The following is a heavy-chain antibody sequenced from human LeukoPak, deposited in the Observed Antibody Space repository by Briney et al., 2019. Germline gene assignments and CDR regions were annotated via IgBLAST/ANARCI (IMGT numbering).Heavy chain of an antibody. J-gene: IGHJ4*02. D-gene: IGHD3-22*01. V-gene: IGHV4-59*01. CDR3: ARHPAAWRNYYGSSGFPHYFDY. CDR1: GGSISSYY. Sequence: PSETLSLTCTVPGGSISSYYWSWIRQPPGKGLEWIGYIYYSGSTNYNPSLKSRVAISVDTSKNQFSLKLSSVTAADTAVYYCARHPAAWRNYYGSSGFPHYFDYWGQGTLVTVSS. CDR2: IYYSGST.